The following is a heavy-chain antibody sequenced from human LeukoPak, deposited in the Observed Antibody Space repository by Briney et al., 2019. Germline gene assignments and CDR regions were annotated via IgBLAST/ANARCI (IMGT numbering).Heavy chain of an antibody. CDR3: ARDNWGFDI. D-gene: IGHD7-27*01. Sequence: GGSLRLPCAGSGFTFSGYWISWVRQAPGRGLEWVANINLDGSETYYVDSVKGRFTISRDNAKNSLYLQMNSLRAEDTAVYYCARDNWGFDIWGQGTMVTVSS. J-gene: IGHJ3*02. CDR1: GFTFSGYW. V-gene: IGHV3-7*04. CDR2: INLDGSET.